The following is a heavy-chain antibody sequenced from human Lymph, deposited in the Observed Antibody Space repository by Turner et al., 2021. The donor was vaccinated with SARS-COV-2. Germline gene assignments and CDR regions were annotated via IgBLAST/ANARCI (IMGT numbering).Heavy chain of an antibody. CDR2: IYSGGTT. V-gene: IGHV3-53*02. J-gene: IGHJ6*02. CDR3: ARDLGTYGMDV. Sequence: EVQLVETGGGLIQPGGSLRLPCAASGIIVSRNYMNWVRQAPGKGLDWVSVIYSGGTTYYADSVKGRFTISRDNSKNTLYLQMNSLRVEDTAVYYCARDLGTYGMDVWGQGTTVTVSS. D-gene: IGHD6-13*01. CDR1: GIIVSRNY.